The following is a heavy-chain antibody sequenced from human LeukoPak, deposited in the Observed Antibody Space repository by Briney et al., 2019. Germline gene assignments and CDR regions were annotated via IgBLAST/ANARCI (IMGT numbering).Heavy chain of an antibody. D-gene: IGHD6-13*01. CDR1: GYTFTGYY. CDR2: INPNSGGT. J-gene: IGHJ4*02. CDR3: ARDAGISTIAAAGIFPDY. Sequence: ASVKVSCKASGYTFTGYYMHWVRQAPGQGLEWMGWINPNSGGTNYAQRFQGRVTMTRDTSISTAYMELSRLRSDDTAVYYCARDAGISTIAAAGIFPDYWGQGTLVTVSS. V-gene: IGHV1-2*02.